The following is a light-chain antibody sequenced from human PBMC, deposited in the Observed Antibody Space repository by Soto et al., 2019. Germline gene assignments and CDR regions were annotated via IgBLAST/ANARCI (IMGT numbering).Light chain of an antibody. CDR2: WAS. V-gene: IGKV4-1*01. J-gene: IGKJ4*02. Sequence: DIVMTQSPDSLAVSLVERATINCKSSQNVLYSSNNKNQLAWYQQKPGQPPKLLIYWASTRESGVPERFSGSGSGTDFILTISSLQAEDVAIYYCLQYYSPPLTFGGGTKVEIK. CDR1: QNVLYSSNNKNQ. CDR3: LQYYSPPLT.